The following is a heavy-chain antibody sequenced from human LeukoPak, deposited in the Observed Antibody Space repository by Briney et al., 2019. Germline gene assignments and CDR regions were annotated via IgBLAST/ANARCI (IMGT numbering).Heavy chain of an antibody. D-gene: IGHD2-2*01. CDR1: GFTFSSYG. V-gene: IGHV3-30*02. Sequence: GGSLRLSCAASGFTFSSYGMHWVRQAPGKGLEWVAFIRYDGSNKYYADSVKGRFTISRDNAKNSLYPQMNSLRAEDTAVYYCAREGYCSSASCPNLDYWGQGTLVTVSS. J-gene: IGHJ4*02. CDR3: AREGYCSSASCPNLDY. CDR2: IRYDGSNK.